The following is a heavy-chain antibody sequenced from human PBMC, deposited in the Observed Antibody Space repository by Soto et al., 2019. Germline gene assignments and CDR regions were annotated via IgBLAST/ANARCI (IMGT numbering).Heavy chain of an antibody. CDR1: GASVSSSSFF. CDR3: ARTSNIPPRPVDF. Sequence: SETLSLTCTISGASVSSSSFFWTWIRQPPGKGLEWIGYIHKTGTATYNPTLKSRVTISLNTSKNQFSLNLNSVTAADTAVYFCARTSNIPPRPVDFWGQGTLVTVSS. D-gene: IGHD6-6*01. J-gene: IGHJ4*02. CDR2: IHKTGTA. V-gene: IGHV4-61*01.